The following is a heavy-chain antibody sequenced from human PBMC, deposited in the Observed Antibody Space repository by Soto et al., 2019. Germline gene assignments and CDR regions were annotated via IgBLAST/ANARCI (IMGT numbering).Heavy chain of an antibody. Sequence: SETLSLTCTVSGGSISSYYWSWIRQPPGKGLEWIGYIYYSGSTNYNPSLKSRVTISVDTSKNQFSLKLSSVTAADTAVYYCARRATSYSSAWYDWFDPWGQGTLVTVS. CDR2: IYYSGST. CDR3: ARRATSYSSAWYDWFDP. D-gene: IGHD6-19*01. V-gene: IGHV4-59*01. J-gene: IGHJ5*02. CDR1: GGSISSYY.